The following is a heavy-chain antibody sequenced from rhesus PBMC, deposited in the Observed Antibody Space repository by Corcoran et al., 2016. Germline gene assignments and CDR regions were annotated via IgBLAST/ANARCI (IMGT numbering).Heavy chain of an antibody. V-gene: IGHV3S5*01. D-gene: IGHD4-29*01. CDR1: GFTFSGYG. Sequence: EVQLVESGGGLVQPGGSLRLSCSASGFTFSGYGLSCVRQAPGKGREWVTYISNGGGSTYYADSVKGRVTISRDNSKNTLSLQMNSLRAEDTAVYYCAKTPSTVAAQYFDYWGQGVLVTVSS. CDR3: AKTPSTVAAQYFDY. J-gene: IGHJ4*01. CDR2: ISNGGGST.